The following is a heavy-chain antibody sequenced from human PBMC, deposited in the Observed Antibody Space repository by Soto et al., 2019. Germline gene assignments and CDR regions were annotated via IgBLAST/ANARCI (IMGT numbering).Heavy chain of an antibody. V-gene: IGHV4-59*12. J-gene: IGHJ6*02. CDR1: GGSISSYY. D-gene: IGHD2-2*01. Sequence: PSETLSLTCTVSGGSISSYYWSWIRQPPGKGLEWIGYIYYSGSTNYNPSLKSRVTISVDNAKNSLYLQMNSLRAEDTAVYYCARDPSIVLVPAATYYYYYYGMDVWGQGTTVTVSS. CDR3: ARDPSIVLVPAATYYYYYYGMDV. CDR2: IYYSGST.